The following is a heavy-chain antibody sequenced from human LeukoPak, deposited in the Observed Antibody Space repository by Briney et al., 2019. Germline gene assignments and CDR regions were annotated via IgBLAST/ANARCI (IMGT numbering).Heavy chain of an antibody. D-gene: IGHD4-17*01. V-gene: IGHV3-21*01. CDR2: ISSSSSYI. Sequence: AGGSLKLSCAASGFTFSSYSMTWVRQAPGKGLEWVSSISSSSSYIYYADSVKGRFTISRDNAKNSLYLQMNSLRAEDTAVYYCARDRTVTTYYYYYGMDVWGQGTTVTVSS. J-gene: IGHJ6*02. CDR1: GFTFSSYS. CDR3: ARDRTVTTYYYYYGMDV.